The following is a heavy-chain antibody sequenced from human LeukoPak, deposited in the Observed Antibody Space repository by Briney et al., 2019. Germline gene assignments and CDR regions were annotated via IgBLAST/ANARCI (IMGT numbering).Heavy chain of an antibody. Sequence: PGGSLRLSCAASGFTFSSYAMHWVRQAPGKGLEWVAVISYDGSNKYYADSVKGRFTISRDNSKNTLYLQMNSLRAEDTAVYYCARDFEPGDWGFGEMNYIDYWGQGTLVTVSS. D-gene: IGHD3-10*01. CDR3: ARDFEPGDWGFGEMNYIDY. CDR2: ISYDGSNK. V-gene: IGHV3-30-3*01. CDR1: GFTFSSYA. J-gene: IGHJ4*02.